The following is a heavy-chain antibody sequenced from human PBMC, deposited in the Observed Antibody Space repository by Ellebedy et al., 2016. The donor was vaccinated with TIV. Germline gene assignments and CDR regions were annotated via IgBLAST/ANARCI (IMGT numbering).Heavy chain of an antibody. CDR3: AKDRDDSSGYFSQFDY. CDR2: ISYDENNK. J-gene: IGHJ4*02. V-gene: IGHV3-30-3*01. Sequence: GESLKISXAASGFTFRSYAMHWVRQAPGKGLEWVAVISYDENNKHYADSVKGRFTISRDNSKNTLYLQMNSLRAEDTALYYCAKDRDDSSGYFSQFDYWGQGTLVTVSS. D-gene: IGHD3-22*01. CDR1: GFTFRSYA.